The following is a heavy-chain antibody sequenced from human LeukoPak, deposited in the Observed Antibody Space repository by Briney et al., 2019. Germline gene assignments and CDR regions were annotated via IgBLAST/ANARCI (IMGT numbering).Heavy chain of an antibody. CDR2: INHSGST. CDR3: ARDRIAARRGYFDY. Sequence: KPSETLSLTCAVYGGSFSGYYWSWIRQPPGNGLEWSGEINHSGSTNYNPSLNSRVTISVDTSKNQFSLKLRSVTAADTAVYYCARDRIAARRGYFDYWGQGTLVTVSS. CDR1: GGSFSGYY. D-gene: IGHD6-6*01. V-gene: IGHV4-34*01. J-gene: IGHJ4*02.